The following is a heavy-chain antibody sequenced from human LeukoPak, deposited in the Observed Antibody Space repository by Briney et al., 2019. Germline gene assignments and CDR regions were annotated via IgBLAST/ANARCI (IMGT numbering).Heavy chain of an antibody. J-gene: IGHJ6*03. CDR1: GYTFTGYY. Sequence: ASVKVSCKASGYTFTGYYMHWVRQAPGQGLEWMGWINPNSGGTNYAQKFQGRVTMTRDTSISTAYMELSSLRSEDTAVYYCARGSGWYNHYYYYMDVWGKGTTVTVSS. D-gene: IGHD6-19*01. CDR2: INPNSGGT. V-gene: IGHV1-2*02. CDR3: ARGSGWYNHYYYYMDV.